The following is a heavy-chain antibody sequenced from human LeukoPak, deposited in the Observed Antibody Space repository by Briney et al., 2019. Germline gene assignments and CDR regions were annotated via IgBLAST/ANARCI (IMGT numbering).Heavy chain of an antibody. CDR2: ISIPGTTT. Sequence: PGGSLRLSCAASGFTFSNYAMIWVRQAPGKGLEWVSIISIPGTTTYYADSVKGRFTISRDNARNTLYLQMNSLRAEDTAVYYCARDRNYQLSPPWGQGTLVTVSS. CDR1: GFTFSNYA. V-gene: IGHV3-23*01. CDR3: ARDRNYQLSPP. J-gene: IGHJ4*02. D-gene: IGHD2-2*01.